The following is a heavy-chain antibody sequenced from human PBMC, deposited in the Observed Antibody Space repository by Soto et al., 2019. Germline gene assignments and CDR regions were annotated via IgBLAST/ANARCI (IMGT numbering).Heavy chain of an antibody. D-gene: IGHD6-6*01. J-gene: IGHJ4*02. V-gene: IGHV1-18*04. Sequence: QVQLVQSGTEVKEPGASVKVSCKASGYTFTHLGINWVRQAPGQGLEWLGWIDTYNGDTNYAPKLLGRVTLTADTSTRTAYMELRSLRSDDTAVFYCARGSPQYRSSSFDYWGQGTLVTV. CDR3: ARGSPQYRSSSFDY. CDR2: IDTYNGDT. CDR1: GYTFTHLG.